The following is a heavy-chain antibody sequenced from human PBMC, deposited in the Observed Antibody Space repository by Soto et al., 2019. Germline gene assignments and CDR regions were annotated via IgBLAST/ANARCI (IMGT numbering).Heavy chain of an antibody. CDR1: GGSISSSSYY. CDR2: IYYSGST. Sequence: QLQLQESGPGLVKPSETLSLTSSVSGGSISSSSYYWGWIRQPPGKGLERVGSIYYSGSTYYNPSLKSRVTMSVDTSKNQFSLKLSSVTAADTAVYYCARQSLQWLVDYWGQGTLVTVSS. V-gene: IGHV4-39*01. CDR3: ARQSLQWLVDY. J-gene: IGHJ4*02. D-gene: IGHD6-19*01.